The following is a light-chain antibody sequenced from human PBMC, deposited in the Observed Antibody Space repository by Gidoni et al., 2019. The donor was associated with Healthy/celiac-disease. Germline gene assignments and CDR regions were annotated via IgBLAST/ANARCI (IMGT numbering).Light chain of an antibody. J-gene: IGLJ3*02. CDR1: SSNIGSNT. CDR2: SNN. V-gene: IGLV1-44*01. CDR3: AAWDDSLNGWV. Sequence: QSVLTQPPSASGTPGQRVTIPCSGSSSNIGSNTVNWYQQLPGTAPKLLIYSNNQRPSRVPDRFSGSKSGTSASLAISGLQSEDEADYYCAAWDDSLNGWVFGGGTKLTVL.